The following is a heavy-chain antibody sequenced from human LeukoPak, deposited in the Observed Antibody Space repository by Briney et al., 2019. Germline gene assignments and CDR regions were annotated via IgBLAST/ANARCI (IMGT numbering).Heavy chain of an antibody. J-gene: IGHJ4*02. Sequence: GESLKISCKGSGYSFTSYWIGWVRPMPGKGLEWMGIIYPGDSDTRYSPSFQGQVTISADKSISTAYLQWSSLKASDTAMYYCARRAGSIDDFWSGSFDYWGQGTLVTVSS. CDR2: IYPGDSDT. V-gene: IGHV5-51*01. CDR1: GYSFTSYW. CDR3: ARRAGSIDDFWSGSFDY. D-gene: IGHD3-3*01.